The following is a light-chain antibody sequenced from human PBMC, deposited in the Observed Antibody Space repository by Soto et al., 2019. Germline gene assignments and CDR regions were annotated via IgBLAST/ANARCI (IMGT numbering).Light chain of an antibody. J-gene: IGLJ1*01. CDR2: EVS. CDR1: SSDVGSYNY. Sequence: SVLTQPAAVPGSPGQSITISCTGTSSDVGSYNYVSWYQQHPGKAPKLMIYEVSDRPSGISSRFSGSKSGNTASLTISGLQTEDEADYYCSSYTSSSTIFGTGTKVT. CDR3: SSYTSSSTI. V-gene: IGLV2-14*01.